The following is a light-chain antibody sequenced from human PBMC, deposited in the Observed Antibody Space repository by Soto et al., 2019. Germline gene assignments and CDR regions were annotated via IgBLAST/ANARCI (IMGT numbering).Light chain of an antibody. CDR1: SNDVGGYNY. Sequence: QSALTQPAPMSGSPGQSITISCAGTSNDVGGYNYVSWYQQHPGKAPKLMIFEVSSRPSGVSNRFSGSKSGNTASLTISGLQAEDEADYYCSSYTINSTLAVFGGGTKLTVL. J-gene: IGLJ2*01. V-gene: IGLV2-14*01. CDR2: EVS. CDR3: SSYTINSTLAV.